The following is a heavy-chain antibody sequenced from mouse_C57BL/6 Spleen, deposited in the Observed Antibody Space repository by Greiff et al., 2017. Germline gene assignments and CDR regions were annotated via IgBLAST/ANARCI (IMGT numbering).Heavy chain of an antibody. V-gene: IGHV1-7*01. CDR1: GYTFTSYW. D-gene: IGHD1-2*01. Sequence: QVQLQQSGAELAKPGASVKLSCKASGYTFTSYWMHWVKQRPGQGLEWIGYINPSSGYTKYNQKFKDKATLTADQSSSTAYMQLSSLTYEDSAVYYCARTAETLSYYFDYWGQGTTLTVSS. CDR3: ARTAETLSYYFDY. J-gene: IGHJ2*01. CDR2: INPSSGYT.